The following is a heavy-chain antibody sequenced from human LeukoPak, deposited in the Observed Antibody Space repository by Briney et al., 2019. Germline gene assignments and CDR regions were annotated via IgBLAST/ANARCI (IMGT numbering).Heavy chain of an antibody. CDR3: ARGRGVTTLTTNIDS. D-gene: IGHD4-17*01. Sequence: GGSLRLSCAASGFTFGSYAMYWVRQAPGKGLEWVALIAYDGSNKYYPDSVKGRFTISRDNSKNTLYLQMNGLRPDDTSVYYCARGRGVTTLTTNIDSWGQGTLVTVSS. CDR1: GFTFGSYA. J-gene: IGHJ4*02. V-gene: IGHV3-30*04. CDR2: IAYDGSNK.